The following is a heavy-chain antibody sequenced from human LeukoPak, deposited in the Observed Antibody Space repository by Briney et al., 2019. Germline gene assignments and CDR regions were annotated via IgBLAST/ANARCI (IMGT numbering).Heavy chain of an antibody. CDR2: INSDGSST. CDR3: ARDGYYDSSNDFDY. D-gene: IGHD3-22*01. J-gene: IGHJ4*02. CDR1: GFTFRSYW. V-gene: IGHV3-74*01. Sequence: GGSLRLSCAASGFTFRSYWMHWVRQAPGKGLVWVSRINSDGSSTTYAESVKGRFTISRDNAKNTLYLQMNSLRAEDTAVYYCARDGYYDSSNDFDYWGQGTLVTVSS.